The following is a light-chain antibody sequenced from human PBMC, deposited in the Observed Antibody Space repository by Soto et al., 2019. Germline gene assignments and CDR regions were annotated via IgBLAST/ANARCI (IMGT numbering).Light chain of an antibody. V-gene: IGKV3-20*01. CDR2: GAS. J-gene: IGKJ4*01. Sequence: EIVLTQSPGTLSLSPGQSATLSCRASQTLTRSRLAWYQERPGHAPKLLIHGASNRATGLPDRFSGSGSGTDFTLTISRLEPEDFAMYYCHHYGHSLTFGGGTKVEIK. CDR3: HHYGHSLT. CDR1: QTLTRSR.